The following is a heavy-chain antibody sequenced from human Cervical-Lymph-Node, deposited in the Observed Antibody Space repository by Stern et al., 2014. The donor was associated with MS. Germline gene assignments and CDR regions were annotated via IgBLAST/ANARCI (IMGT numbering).Heavy chain of an antibody. J-gene: IGHJ6*02. Sequence: VQLVESGGGVVQPGRSLRLSCAASGFTFSSYGMHWVRQAPGKGLEGVGVIWYDGSNKYYADSVKGRFTISRDNSKNTLYLQMNSLRAEDTAVYYCASTKDDYGDYYYYGMDVWGQGTTVTVSS. D-gene: IGHD4-17*01. CDR3: ASTKDDYGDYYYYGMDV. CDR2: IWYDGSNK. CDR1: GFTFSSYG. V-gene: IGHV3-33*01.